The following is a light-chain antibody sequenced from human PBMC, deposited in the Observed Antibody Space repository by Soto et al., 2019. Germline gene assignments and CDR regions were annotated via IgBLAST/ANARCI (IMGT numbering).Light chain of an antibody. J-gene: IGKJ4*02. CDR1: QSISSH. V-gene: IGKV3-11*01. Sequence: ELVLTQSPATLSLSPGSRATLSCRASQSISSHLAWYQQKPGQAPRLLIYGASNRATGIPARFSGSGSGTDFTLTISSLEPEDFAVYYCQQRINWPLTFGGGTKVEIK. CDR3: QQRINWPLT. CDR2: GAS.